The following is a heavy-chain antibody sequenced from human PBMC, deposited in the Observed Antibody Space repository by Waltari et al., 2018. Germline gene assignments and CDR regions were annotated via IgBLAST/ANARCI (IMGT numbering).Heavy chain of an antibody. J-gene: IGHJ4*02. V-gene: IGHV3-23*04. CDR1: GFTFSSYA. Sequence: EVQLVESGGGLVQPGGSLRLSCAASGFTFSSYAMSWVRQAPGKGLEWVSVISVSGGSTSYAASVKGRFTISRDNSKNTLYLQMNSLRAEDTAVYYCAKGLHDYDILTGYHYWGQGTLVTVSS. D-gene: IGHD3-9*01. CDR2: ISVSGGST. CDR3: AKGLHDYDILTGYHY.